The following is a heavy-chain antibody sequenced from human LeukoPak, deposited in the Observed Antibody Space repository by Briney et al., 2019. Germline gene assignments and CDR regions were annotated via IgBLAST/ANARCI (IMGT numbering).Heavy chain of an antibody. CDR3: VREREGSNSEH. CDR2: IYSDGNT. J-gene: IGHJ1*01. V-gene: IGHV3-53*01. Sequence: GGSLRLSCAASGFTVSNNRLSWVRQAPGRGLEWVSTIYSDGNTYYPDSVKGRFTISRDGSKNTLYLQLNSLRTEDTAIYYCVREREGSNSEHWGQGTLVTVS. CDR1: GFTVSNNR. D-gene: IGHD1-26*01.